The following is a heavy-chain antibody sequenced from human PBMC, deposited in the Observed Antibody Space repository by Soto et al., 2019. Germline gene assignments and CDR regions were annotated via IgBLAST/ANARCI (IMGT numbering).Heavy chain of an antibody. CDR2: IDSSSRTI. CDR3: ARADCTGAYCYSWPFNYGVDV. J-gene: IGHJ6*02. D-gene: IGHD2-15*01. Sequence: HPGGSLRLSCAASGFSFSTYSMNWVRQAPGKGLEWVSYIDSSSRTIYYADSLKGRFTVSRDNAKNSLYLQINNLRVEDTAVYYCARADCTGAYCYSWPFNYGVDVWGQGTTVTVSS. V-gene: IGHV3-48*01. CDR1: GFSFSTYS.